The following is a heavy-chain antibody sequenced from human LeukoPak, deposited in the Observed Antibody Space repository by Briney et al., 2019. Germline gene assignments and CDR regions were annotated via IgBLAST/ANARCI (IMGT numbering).Heavy chain of an antibody. D-gene: IGHD3-9*01. CDR1: GYTFTGHY. CDR2: INPNSGGT. V-gene: IGHV1-2*02. Sequence: ASVKVSCKASGYTFTGHYMHWVRQAPGQGLEWMGWINPNSGGTNYAQKFQGRVTMTRDTSISTAYMELSRLRSDDTAVYYCARGYGILTGLGMDVWGQGTTVTVSS. J-gene: IGHJ6*02. CDR3: ARGYGILTGLGMDV.